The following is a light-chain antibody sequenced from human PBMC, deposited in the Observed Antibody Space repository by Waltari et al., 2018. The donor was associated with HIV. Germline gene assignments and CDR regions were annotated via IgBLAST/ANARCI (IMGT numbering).Light chain of an antibody. J-gene: IGLJ3*02. V-gene: IGLV1-51*01. CDR3: GTWDSSLSAGV. Sequence: QSVLTQPPSVSAAPGQEVTISCPGSSSNIWNHDISWDQPLPVTAPKLLIYDNKQRPSGIPDRFSGSKSGTSATLGITGLQTGDEADYYCGTWDSSLSAGVFGGGTKLTVL. CDR2: DNK. CDR1: SSNIWNHD.